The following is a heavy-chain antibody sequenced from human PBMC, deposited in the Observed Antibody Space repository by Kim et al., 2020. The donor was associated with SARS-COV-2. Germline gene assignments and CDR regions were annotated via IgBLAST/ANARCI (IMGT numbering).Heavy chain of an antibody. D-gene: IGHD2-15*01. CDR1: GFTFSSYS. CDR3: ARYCSGGSCHGDFDY. V-gene: IGHV3-21*01. CDR2: ISSSSSYI. J-gene: IGHJ4*02. Sequence: WGSLRLSCAASGFTFSSYSMNWVRQAPGKGLEWVSSISSSSSYIYYADSVKGRFTISRDNAKNSLYLQMNSLRAEDTAVYYCARYCSGGSCHGDFDYWGQGTLVTVSS.